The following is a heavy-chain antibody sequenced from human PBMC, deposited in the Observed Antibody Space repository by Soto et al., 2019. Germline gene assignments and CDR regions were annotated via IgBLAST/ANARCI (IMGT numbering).Heavy chain of an antibody. V-gene: IGHV4-34*01. D-gene: IGHD4-17*01. CDR2: IDHSGST. CDR1: GGSFSGYY. Sequence: SETLSLTCAVYGGSFSGYYWNWIRQAPGKGLEWIGEIDHSGSTKYNPSLKSRVTISVDTSKNQFSLKVSSVTAADTAVYYCARDLGLRSAGDLYYYYMDVWAKGTTVPVSS. CDR3: ARDLGLRSAGDLYYYYMDV. J-gene: IGHJ6*03.